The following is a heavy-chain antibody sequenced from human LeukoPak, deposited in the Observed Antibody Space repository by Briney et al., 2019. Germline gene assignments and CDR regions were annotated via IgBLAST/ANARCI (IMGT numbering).Heavy chain of an antibody. J-gene: IGHJ4*02. Sequence: ASVKVSCKASGYTFTSYDINWVRQATGQGPEWMGWMNPNSGNTGYAQKFQGRVTMTRNTSISTAYMELSSLRSEDTAVYYCARAMGDCSGGSCYSDYWGQGTLVTVSS. D-gene: IGHD2-15*01. V-gene: IGHV1-8*01. CDR2: MNPNSGNT. CDR3: ARAMGDCSGGSCYSDY. CDR1: GYTFTSYD.